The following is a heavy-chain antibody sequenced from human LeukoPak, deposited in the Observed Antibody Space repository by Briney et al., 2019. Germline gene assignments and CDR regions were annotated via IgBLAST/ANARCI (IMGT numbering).Heavy chain of an antibody. J-gene: IGHJ4*02. CDR1: GFSFSDHY. D-gene: IGHD4-11*01. Sequence: GGSLRLSCAASGFSFSDHYMDWVRQAPGKGLEGVGRTRNKANSYTTEYAASVKGRFTISRDDSKNSLYLQMNSLKTEDTAVYYCPREGHGNYQEYYFDYWGQGTLVTVSS. V-gene: IGHV3-72*01. CDR3: PREGHGNYQEYYFDY. CDR2: TRNKANSYTT.